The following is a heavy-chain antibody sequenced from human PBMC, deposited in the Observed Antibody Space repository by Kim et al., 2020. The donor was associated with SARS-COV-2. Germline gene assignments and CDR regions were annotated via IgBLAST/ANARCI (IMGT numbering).Heavy chain of an antibody. CDR2: ISSSSSYI. CDR1: GFTFSSYS. CDR3: ASFYDSSGYYYGGYYYYYGMDV. D-gene: IGHD3-22*01. J-gene: IGHJ6*02. V-gene: IGHV3-21*01. Sequence: GGSLRLSCAASGFTFSSYSMNWVRQAPGKGLEWVSSISSSSSYIYAADAVKRLFIISRDNAKNSLYLQMNSRRAEDTAVYYCASFYDSSGYYYGGYYYYYGMDVWGQGTTVTVSS.